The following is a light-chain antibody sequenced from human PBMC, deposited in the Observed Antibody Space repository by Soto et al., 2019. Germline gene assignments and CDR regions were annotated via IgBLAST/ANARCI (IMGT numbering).Light chain of an antibody. Sequence: EIVTTQSPATLSVSPGERATLSCGASQSVSSNLAWYQQKPGQAPRLLIFGASTRATGIPARFSGSGSGTEFTLTISRLEPEDFAVYFCQQYSDLPMTFGQGTRLEIK. V-gene: IGKV3-15*01. CDR1: QSVSSN. CDR2: GAS. CDR3: QQYSDLPMT. J-gene: IGKJ5*01.